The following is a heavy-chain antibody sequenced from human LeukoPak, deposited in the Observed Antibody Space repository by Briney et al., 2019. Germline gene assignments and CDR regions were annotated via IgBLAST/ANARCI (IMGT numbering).Heavy chain of an antibody. V-gene: IGHV4-59*08. Sequence: SETLSLTCTVSGGSISNNYWTWIRQPPGKGLEYIGYIYYTGGTNYNPSLKSRVTISVDTSKNQFSLKLSSVTAADTAVYFCAKYGGSGWVIDYGGQGTLVTVSS. CDR3: AKYGGSGWVIDY. D-gene: IGHD6-19*01. CDR2: IYYTGGT. J-gene: IGHJ4*02. CDR1: GGSISNNY.